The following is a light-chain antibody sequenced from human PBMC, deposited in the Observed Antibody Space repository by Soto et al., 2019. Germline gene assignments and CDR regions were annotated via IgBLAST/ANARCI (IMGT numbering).Light chain of an antibody. J-gene: IGKJ1*01. CDR2: GAS. V-gene: IGKV3-20*01. Sequence: EIVLTQSPGTLSLSPGERATLSCRASQSVSSSYLAWYQQKPGQAPRLLIYGASSRATGIPYRFSGSGSGTDFTLTISRLEPEDFAVYYCQQYGSSSTWTFGQGTKVDIK. CDR3: QQYGSSSTWT. CDR1: QSVSSSY.